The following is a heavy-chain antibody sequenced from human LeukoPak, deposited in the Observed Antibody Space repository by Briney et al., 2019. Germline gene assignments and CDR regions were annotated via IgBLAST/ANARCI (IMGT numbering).Heavy chain of an antibody. D-gene: IGHD2-2*01. Sequence: GGSLRLSCAASGFTFSNYGMQWVRQAPGKGLEWVAVICCNGSNKYYADSVKGRFTISRDNSKNTLYLQMNSLRTEDTALYYCAKDKEICRCTSCFLLTDWGQGTLVTVSS. CDR1: GFTFSNYG. CDR3: AKDKEICRCTSCFLLTD. V-gene: IGHV3-30*18. CDR2: ICCNGSNK. J-gene: IGHJ4*02.